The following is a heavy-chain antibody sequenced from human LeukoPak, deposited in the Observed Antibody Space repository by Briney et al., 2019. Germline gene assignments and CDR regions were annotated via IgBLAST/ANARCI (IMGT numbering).Heavy chain of an antibody. V-gene: IGHV3-30*02. D-gene: IGHD3-10*01. J-gene: IGHJ4*02. CDR1: GFTFSSYG. Sequence: GGSLRLSCAASGFTFSSYGIHWVRQAPGKGLEWVAFIRYDRSNKYYADSVKGRLTISRDNSKNTLYLQMNSLRAEDTAVYYCAKDLAVVGSGSPGYWGQGTLVTVSS. CDR3: AKDLAVVGSGSPGY. CDR2: IRYDRSNK.